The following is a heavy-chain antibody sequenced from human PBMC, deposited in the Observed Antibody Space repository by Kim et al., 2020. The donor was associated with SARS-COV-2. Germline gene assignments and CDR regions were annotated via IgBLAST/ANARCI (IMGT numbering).Heavy chain of an antibody. Sequence: SETLSLTCTVSGGSISSYYWSWIRQPPGKGLEWIGYIYYSGSTNYNPSLKSRVTISVDTSKNQFSLKLSSVTAADTAVYYCARVMGYNWKDGYYFDYWGQGTLVTVSS. CDR3: ARVMGYNWKDGYYFDY. V-gene: IGHV4-59*01. J-gene: IGHJ4*02. CDR1: GGSISSYY. CDR2: IYYSGST. D-gene: IGHD1-20*01.